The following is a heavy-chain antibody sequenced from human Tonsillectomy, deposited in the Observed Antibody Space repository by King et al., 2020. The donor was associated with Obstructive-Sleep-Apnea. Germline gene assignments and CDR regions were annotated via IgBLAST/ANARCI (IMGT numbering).Heavy chain of an antibody. D-gene: IGHD4-17*01. CDR3: ARGGDYGDYRTAVGADY. CDR1: GGSISSGGYS. CDR2: IYYSGST. Sequence: VQLQESGPGLVKPSQTLSLTCAVSGGSISSGGYSWSWIRQPPGKGLEWIGYIYYSGSTHSNPSLKSRVTISVDTSKNQFSLKLSSVTAADTAVYYCARGGDYGDYRTAVGADYWGQGTLVTVSS. V-gene: IGHV4-30-4*07. J-gene: IGHJ4*02.